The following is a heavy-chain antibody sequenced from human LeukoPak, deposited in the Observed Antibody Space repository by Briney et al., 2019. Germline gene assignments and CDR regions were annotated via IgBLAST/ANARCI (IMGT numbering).Heavy chain of an antibody. Sequence: ASVKVSCKASGGTFSSYALSWVRQAPGQGLEWMGWISTYIGNTDYYAQKLQGRVTMTTDTSTSTAYMELRSLRSDDTAVYYCASPGRGLPTSAFDIWGQGTMVTVSS. D-gene: IGHD2-21*02. CDR1: GGTFSSYA. CDR3: ASPGRGLPTSAFDI. J-gene: IGHJ3*02. V-gene: IGHV1-18*01. CDR2: ISTYIGNT.